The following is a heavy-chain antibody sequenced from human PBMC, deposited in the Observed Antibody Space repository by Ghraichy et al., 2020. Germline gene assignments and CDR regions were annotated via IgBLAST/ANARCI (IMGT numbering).Heavy chain of an antibody. D-gene: IGHD2-15*01. V-gene: IGHV1-2*02. CDR3: ARADWDSCRCGTCFGQ. CDR2: INPINGDT. Sequence: ASVKVSCKASGYTFSGYCMHWVRQAPGQGLEWMGWINPINGDTNYSQNFQGRVTFTRDASVSTHYIDLSSVTSGDTATYYCARADWDSCRCGTCFGQWGQGTLVTVAS. CDR1: GYTFSGYC. J-gene: IGHJ5*02.